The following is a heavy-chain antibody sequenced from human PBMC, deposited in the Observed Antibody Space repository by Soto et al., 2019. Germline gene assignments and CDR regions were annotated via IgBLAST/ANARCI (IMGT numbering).Heavy chain of an antibody. CDR2: IXNSGRN. V-gene: IGHV4-34*01. Sequence: XXTLSLTCAVYSGSFIGYYWSWIRQPPGKRLEXIGEIXNSGRNNYNPXXKSRVNIXXDTYQNHFSMKLSSVTAADTAVYYCARGHGYGGWGQETLATVSS. D-gene: IGHD2-15*01. CDR3: ARGHGYGG. CDR1: SGSFIGYY. J-gene: IGHJ4*02.